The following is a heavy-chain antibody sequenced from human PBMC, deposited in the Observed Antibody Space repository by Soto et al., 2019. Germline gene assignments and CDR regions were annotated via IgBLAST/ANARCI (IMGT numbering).Heavy chain of an antibody. CDR2: ISTTSSTI. J-gene: IGHJ3*01. D-gene: IGHD1-1*01. CDR1: GFTFSNYI. CDR3: ARVTVLGLVHDAQAFDF. Sequence: PGGSLRVSCSASGFTFSNYIMNWVRQAPGKGLEWVSYISTTSSTIYYADSVKGRFTISRDNANNSLFLQMTGLRDEDTAVYFCARVTVLGLVHDAQAFDFWGQGTKVPVSS. V-gene: IGHV3-48*02.